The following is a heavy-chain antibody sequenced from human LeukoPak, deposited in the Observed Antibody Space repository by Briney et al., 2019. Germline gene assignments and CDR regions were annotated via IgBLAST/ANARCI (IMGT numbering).Heavy chain of an antibody. D-gene: IGHD3-16*01. V-gene: IGHV1-8*03. Sequence: ASVRVSSMPSGDTFTNYEVNWGRQAPGEGGEWMGWMNPNSGKTGYEQKFQGRVTITRNTSISPAYMELSSLRSDDTAVYFCARAPSWGGLTSGSYYFDYWGQGALVTVSS. CDR3: ARAPSWGGLTSGSYYFDY. J-gene: IGHJ4*02. CDR1: GDTFTNYE. CDR2: MNPNSGKT.